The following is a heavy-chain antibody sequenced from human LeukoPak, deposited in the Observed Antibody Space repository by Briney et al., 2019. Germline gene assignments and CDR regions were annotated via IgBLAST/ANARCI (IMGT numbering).Heavy chain of an antibody. Sequence: GGSLRLSCAASGFTFSSYSMNWVRQAPGKGLEWVSYISSSASIIYYADSVKGRFTISRDNAKNSLYLQMNSLRAEDTAVYYCARLALYCSGGSCYAMDSDAFDIWGQGTMVTVSS. J-gene: IGHJ3*02. V-gene: IGHV3-48*04. D-gene: IGHD2-15*01. CDR1: GFTFSSYS. CDR2: ISSSASII. CDR3: ARLALYCSGGSCYAMDSDAFDI.